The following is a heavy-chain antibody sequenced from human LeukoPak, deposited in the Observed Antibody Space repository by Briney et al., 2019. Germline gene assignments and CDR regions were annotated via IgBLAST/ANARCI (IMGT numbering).Heavy chain of an antibody. J-gene: IGHJ5*01. Sequence: PSETLPLTCIVTGGHISSHYWSWIRQRPGKGLDCIRYTYYSGTTNYNPSLKSRVTISVDTSKKQFSLDLRTVTAADTTLCYCANHTSGWDGDSWGQGTLVTVSS. V-gene: IGHV4-59*08. D-gene: IGHD6-19*01. CDR1: GGHISSHY. CDR3: ANHTSGWDGDS. CDR2: TYYSGTT.